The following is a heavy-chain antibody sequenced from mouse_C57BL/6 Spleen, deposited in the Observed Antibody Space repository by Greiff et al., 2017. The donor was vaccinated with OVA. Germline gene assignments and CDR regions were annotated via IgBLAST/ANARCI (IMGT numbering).Heavy chain of an antibody. V-gene: IGHV1-69*01. CDR2: IDPSDSYT. CDR1: GYTFTSYW. CDR3: ARYLIYDGYYLDY. J-gene: IGHJ2*01. Sequence: QVQLQQPGAELVMPGASVKLSCKASGYTFTSYWMHWVQQRPGQGLEWIGEIDPSDSYTNYNQKFKGKSTLTVDKSSSTAYMQLSSLTSEDSAVYYWARYLIYDGYYLDYWGQGTTLTVSS. D-gene: IGHD2-3*01.